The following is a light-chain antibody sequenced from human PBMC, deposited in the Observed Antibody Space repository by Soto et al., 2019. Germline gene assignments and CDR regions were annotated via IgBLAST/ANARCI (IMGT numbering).Light chain of an antibody. V-gene: IGKV1-9*01. CDR2: AAS. J-gene: IGKJ4*01. CDR3: QKLRMYPST. Sequence: IQLTQSPSSLSASVGDRVTITCRASQDIAIYLAWYQQKPGEAPKLLIYAASTLYGGVPSRFSGSGSGTDFALTITSLQAEDFETYYCQKLRMYPSTSGGGTKVDI. CDR1: QDIAIY.